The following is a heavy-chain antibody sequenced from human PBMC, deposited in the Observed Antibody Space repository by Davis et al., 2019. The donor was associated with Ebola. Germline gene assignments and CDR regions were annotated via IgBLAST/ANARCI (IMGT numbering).Heavy chain of an antibody. D-gene: IGHD3-9*01. V-gene: IGHV3-21*01. CDR2: ISSHSSYI. CDR3: ARDEAYYDILTGYSYYFDY. J-gene: IGHJ4*02. Sequence: GESLKISCAASGFTFSSYSMNWVRQAPGKGLEWVSSISSHSSYIYYADSVKGRFTISRDNAKNSLYLQMNSLRAEDTAVYYCARDEAYYDILTGYSYYFDYWGQGTMVTVSS. CDR1: GFTFSSYS.